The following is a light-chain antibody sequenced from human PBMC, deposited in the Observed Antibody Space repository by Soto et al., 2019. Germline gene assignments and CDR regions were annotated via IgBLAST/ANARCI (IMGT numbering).Light chain of an antibody. J-gene: IGKJ1*01. Sequence: IVLTQSPGTLSPSPGEGATLSCRASQPVNSGYLAWYQQKPGQAPRLLMYGVSTRDTGIPDRFSGSGAGTDFTLTISRLEPGDFAVYYCQVYGSSPKTFGQGTKVEFK. CDR1: QPVNSGY. CDR2: GVS. CDR3: QVYGSSPKT. V-gene: IGKV3-20*01.